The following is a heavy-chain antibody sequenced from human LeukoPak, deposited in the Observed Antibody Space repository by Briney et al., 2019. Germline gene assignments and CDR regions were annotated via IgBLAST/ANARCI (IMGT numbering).Heavy chain of an antibody. J-gene: IGHJ6*02. CDR2: ITGGGSVT. D-gene: IGHD1-26*01. V-gene: IGHV3-23*01. CDR3: AKVTAWDLAWDYGMDV. CDR1: GFTFSNYA. Sequence: PGGSLRLSCAASGFTFSNYAMSWVRQVPGKGLEWVSAITGGGSVTYYADSVKGRFTISRDNSKNSLYLQMKSLRAEDTAIYFCAKVTAWDLAWDYGMDVWGQGTTVTVSS.